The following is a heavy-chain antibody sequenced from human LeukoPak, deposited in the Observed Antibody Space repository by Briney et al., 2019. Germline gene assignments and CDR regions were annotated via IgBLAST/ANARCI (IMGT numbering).Heavy chain of an antibody. CDR3: VNGPTYYDILTGYNDFDY. CDR1: GFTFSSYA. V-gene: IGHV3-23*01. J-gene: IGHJ4*02. CDR2: ISGSGGST. Sequence: GGSLRLSCAASGFTFSSYAMSWVRQAPGKGLEWVSAISGSGGSTYYADSVKGRFTISRDNSKNTLYLQMNSLRAEDTAVYYCVNGPTYYDILTGYNDFDYWGQGTLVTVSS. D-gene: IGHD3-9*01.